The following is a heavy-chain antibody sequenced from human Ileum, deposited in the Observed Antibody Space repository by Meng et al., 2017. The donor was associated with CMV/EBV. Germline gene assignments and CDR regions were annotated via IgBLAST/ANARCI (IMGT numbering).Heavy chain of an antibody. J-gene: IGHJ4*02. CDR1: GWSFSEYH. CDR2: INHGGSS. D-gene: IGHD3-3*01. CDR3: ARASPQKRFLSY. Sequence: QVQQPQGGSGLLKPSETLSLMCSVYGWSFSEYHWSWIGQRTGKGLEWSGQINHGGSSNYNPSLKSRVTISVDRSRNQLSLKLASVTAADTAVYYCARASPQKRFLSYWGQGTLVTVSS. V-gene: IGHV4-34*01.